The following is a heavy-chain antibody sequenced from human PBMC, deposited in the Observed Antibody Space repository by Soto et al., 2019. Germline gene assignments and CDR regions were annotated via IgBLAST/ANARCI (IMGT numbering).Heavy chain of an antibody. D-gene: IGHD6-13*01. CDR2: MNPSSGNT. CDR3: ARERSAAGTGWFDP. CDR1: GYTFTSYD. V-gene: IGHV1-8*01. J-gene: IGHJ5*02. Sequence: QVQLVQSGAEVKKPGASVKVSCKASGYTFTSYDINWVRQATGQGLELMGWMNPSSGNTGYAQKFQGGVTMTRNTSISTAYMELSSLRSEDTAVYYCARERSAAGTGWFDPWGQGTLVTVSS.